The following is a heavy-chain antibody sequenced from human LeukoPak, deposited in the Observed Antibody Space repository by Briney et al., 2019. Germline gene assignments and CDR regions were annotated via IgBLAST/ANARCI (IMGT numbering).Heavy chain of an antibody. V-gene: IGHV1-18*01. CDR3: ARSNYGSGSDKPVGY. J-gene: IGHJ4*02. Sequence: ASVKVSCKASGYTFTSYGISWVRQAPGQGLEWMGWISAYNGNTNYAQKLQGRVTMTTDTSTSTAYMELRSLRSDDTAVYYCARSNYGSGSDKPVGYWGQGTLVTVSS. CDR2: ISAYNGNT. CDR1: GYTFTSYG. D-gene: IGHD3-10*01.